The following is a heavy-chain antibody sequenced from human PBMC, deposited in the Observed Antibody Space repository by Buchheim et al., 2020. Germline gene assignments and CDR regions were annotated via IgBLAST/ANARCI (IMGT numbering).Heavy chain of an antibody. J-gene: IGHJ4*02. CDR2: IYYTGNT. V-gene: IGHV4-59*11. CDR3: ARVSATAGVDAKCNY. CDR1: GGSISGHF. Sequence: QVQLQESGPGLVKPSETLSLTCTVTGGSISGHFWSWIRQPPGKGLEWIGYIYYTGNTKYDPSLKSRVTMSLDTSKNQFSLNLTPVTAADTAVYSCARVSATAGVDAKCNYWGQGTL. D-gene: IGHD2-8*01.